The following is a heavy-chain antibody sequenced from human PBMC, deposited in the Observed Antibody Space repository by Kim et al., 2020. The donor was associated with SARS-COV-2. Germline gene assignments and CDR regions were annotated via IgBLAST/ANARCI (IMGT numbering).Heavy chain of an antibody. D-gene: IGHD3-10*01. CDR1: GGSISSSSYY. Sequence: SETLSLTCTVSGGSISSSSYYWGWIRQPPGKGLEWIGSIYYSGSTYYNPSLKSRVTISVDTSKNQFSLKLSSVTAADTAVYYCAGLWFGELLYNWFDPWGQGSLVTVSS. CDR3: AGLWFGELLYNWFDP. J-gene: IGHJ5*02. V-gene: IGHV4-39*01. CDR2: IYYSGST.